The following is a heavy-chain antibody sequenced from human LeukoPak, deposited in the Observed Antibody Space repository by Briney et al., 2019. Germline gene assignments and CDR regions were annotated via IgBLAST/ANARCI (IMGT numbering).Heavy chain of an antibody. CDR2: INHSGST. D-gene: IGHD5-12*01. J-gene: IGHJ5*02. CDR1: GGSFSGYY. CDR3: ARTSEGGYTLREYNWFDP. Sequence: SETLSLTCAVYGGSFSGYYWSWLRQPPGKGLEWIGEINHSGSTNYNPSLKSRVTISVDTSKNQFSLKLSSVAAADTAVYYCARTSEGGYTLREYNWFDPWGQGTLVTVSS. V-gene: IGHV4-34*01.